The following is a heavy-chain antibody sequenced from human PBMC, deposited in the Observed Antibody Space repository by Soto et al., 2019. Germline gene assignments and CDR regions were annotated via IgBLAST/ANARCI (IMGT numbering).Heavy chain of an antibody. Sequence: QVQLVESGGGVVQPGRSLRLSCAASGFTFSSYAMHWVRQAPGKGLEWVAVISYDGSNKYYADSVKGRFTISRDNSKSPLYLQMNSLRAEDTAVYYCARDRGYCISSSCQVALFWFDPWGQGTLVTVSS. CDR3: ARDRGYCISSSCQVALFWFDP. CDR2: ISYDGSNK. D-gene: IGHD2-2*01. CDR1: GFTFSSYA. V-gene: IGHV3-30-3*01. J-gene: IGHJ5*02.